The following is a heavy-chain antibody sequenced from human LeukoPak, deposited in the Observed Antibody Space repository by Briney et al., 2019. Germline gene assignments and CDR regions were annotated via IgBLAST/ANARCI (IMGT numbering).Heavy chain of an antibody. D-gene: IGHD7-27*01. Sequence: GGSLRLSCAASGFVFSDYSMNWVRQAPGKGLEWVSNIRGSGSGSGSGMYYADSVKGRFTISRDNAKNSLYLQMSSLRAEDTAFYYCARDNNGGFDFWGQGALVTVSS. CDR2: IRGSGSGSGSGM. CDR3: ARDNNGGFDF. CDR1: GFVFSDYS. J-gene: IGHJ4*02. V-gene: IGHV3-48*04.